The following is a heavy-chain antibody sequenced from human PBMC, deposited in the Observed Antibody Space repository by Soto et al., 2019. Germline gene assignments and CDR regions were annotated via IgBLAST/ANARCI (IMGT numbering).Heavy chain of an antibody. Sequence: PSETLSLTCTVSGGSISSYYWSWIRQPPGKGLEWIGYIYYSGSTNYNPSLKSRVTISVDTSKNQFSLKLSSVTAADTAVYYCARGSPYYYDSSGLLLDYWGQGTLVTVSS. J-gene: IGHJ4*02. V-gene: IGHV4-59*01. CDR3: ARGSPYYYDSSGLLLDY. D-gene: IGHD3-22*01. CDR2: IYYSGST. CDR1: GGSISSYY.